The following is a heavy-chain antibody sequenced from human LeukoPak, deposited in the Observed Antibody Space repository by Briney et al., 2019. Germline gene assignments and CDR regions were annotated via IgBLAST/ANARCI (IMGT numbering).Heavy chain of an antibody. V-gene: IGHV1-69*13. Sequence: GASVKVYCKASGGTFSSYAISWVRQAPGQGLEWMGGIIPIFGTANYAQKFQGRVTITADESTSTAYMELSSLRSEDTAVYYCARSKALRLDDIYYWGQGTLVTVSS. CDR3: ARSKALRLDDIYY. CDR1: GGTFSSYA. J-gene: IGHJ4*02. D-gene: IGHD3-9*01. CDR2: IIPIFGTA.